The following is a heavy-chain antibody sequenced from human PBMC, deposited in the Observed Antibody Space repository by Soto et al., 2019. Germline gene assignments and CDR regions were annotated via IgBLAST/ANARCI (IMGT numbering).Heavy chain of an antibody. J-gene: IGHJ4*02. CDR2: ISGSGGTK. CDR3: ANQRPGFGKVSDTYYFDY. D-gene: IGHD6-25*01. V-gene: IGHV3-23*01. Sequence: EVQLLESGGGLVKPGGSLRISCIGSGFTFSSNAMSWVRKAPGKGLEWVSAISGSGGTKYYADYVKGRFAVSRANSNNTLYLQMNCMRAKETAVYYCANQRPGFGKVSDTYYFDYCGQGTLGTVSS. CDR1: GFTFSSNA.